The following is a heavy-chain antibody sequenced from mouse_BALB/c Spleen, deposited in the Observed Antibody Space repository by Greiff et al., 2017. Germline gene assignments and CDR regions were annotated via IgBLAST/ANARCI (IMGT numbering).Heavy chain of an antibody. CDR1: GYSITSDYA. CDR2: ISYSGST. Sequence: EVKLQESGPGLVKPSQSLSLTCTVTGYSITSDYAWNWIRQFPGNKLEWMGYISYSGSTSYNPSLKSRISITRDTSKNQFFLQLNSVTTEDTATYYCAREGGPTYYFDYWGQGTTLTVSS. J-gene: IGHJ2*01. CDR3: AREGGPTYYFDY. V-gene: IGHV3-2*02. D-gene: IGHD5-5*01.